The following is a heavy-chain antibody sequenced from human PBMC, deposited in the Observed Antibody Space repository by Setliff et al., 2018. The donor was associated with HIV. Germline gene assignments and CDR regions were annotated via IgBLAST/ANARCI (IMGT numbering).Heavy chain of an antibody. CDR3: WTGTMFDAFDI. D-gene: IGHD1-7*01. Sequence: PGGSLRLSCAASGFTFSSYWMHRVRQAPGKGLVWVSRIKSDGSSTSYADSVKGRFTISRDNPKNTVYLQMNSLRAEDTAVYYCWTGTMFDAFDIWGQGTMVTVSS. J-gene: IGHJ3*02. CDR2: IKSDGSST. CDR1: GFTFSSYW. V-gene: IGHV3-74*01.